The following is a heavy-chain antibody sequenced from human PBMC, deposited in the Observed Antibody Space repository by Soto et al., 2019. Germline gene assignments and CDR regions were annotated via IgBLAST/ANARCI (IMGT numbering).Heavy chain of an antibody. Sequence: GGSLRLSCVASGSPFDVHWVRQAPGKGPEWVAHIVPDGRNQYWADSVKGRFTGSRDNAKNTVYLQMNSLRAEDTAVYYCARDPDYSRKNGMDVWGQGTTVTVSS. CDR2: IVPDGRNQ. D-gene: IGHD4-4*01. CDR3: ARDPDYSRKNGMDV. V-gene: IGHV3-30-3*01. J-gene: IGHJ6*02. CDR1: GSPFD.